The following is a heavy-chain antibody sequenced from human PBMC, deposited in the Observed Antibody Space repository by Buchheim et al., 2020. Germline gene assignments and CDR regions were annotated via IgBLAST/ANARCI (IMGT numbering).Heavy chain of an antibody. CDR2: ISYDGSNK. V-gene: IGHV3-30-3*01. CDR3: VRDLPSRAAYSNYYYYGMDV. J-gene: IGHJ6*01. D-gene: IGHD4-11*01. CDR1: GFTFSSYA. Sequence: QVQLVESGGGVVQPGRSLRLSCAASGFTFSSYAMHWVRQAPGKGLEWVAVISYDGSNKYYADSVKGRFTISRDNSKNTLYLQMNSLRAEDAAVYYCVRDLPSRAAYSNYYYYGMDVWGQG.